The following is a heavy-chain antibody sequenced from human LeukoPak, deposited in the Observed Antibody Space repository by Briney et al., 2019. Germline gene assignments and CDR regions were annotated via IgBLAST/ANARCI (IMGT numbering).Heavy chain of an antibody. D-gene: IGHD3-10*01. V-gene: IGHV4-38-2*01. CDR2: MSHNRGT. CDR3: ASYYASGVSAYNYYGMDV. Sequence: ETLSLTCAVSGHSISTGYYWGWIRQPPGKGLEWIGSMSHNRGTYYNPSLKSRVTISMDTSKNQISLRLTSVTAADTAVYYCASYYASGVSAYNYYGMDVWGEGTTVTVSS. J-gene: IGHJ6*04. CDR1: GHSISTGYY.